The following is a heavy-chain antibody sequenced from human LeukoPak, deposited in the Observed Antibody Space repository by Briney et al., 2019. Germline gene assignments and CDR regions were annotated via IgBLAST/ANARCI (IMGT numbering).Heavy chain of an antibody. Sequence: GGSLRLSCAGSGFTFSNSILSWVRQAPGQGLEWLSTFSGNDGYTYYADSVKGRFTISRDNSKNTVYLQMNSLRAEDTANYYCAKRSTGYYFDSWGQGTLVTVSS. CDR1: GFTFSNSI. CDR3: AKRSTGYYFDS. V-gene: IGHV3-23*01. CDR2: FSGNDGYT. D-gene: IGHD2-2*01. J-gene: IGHJ4*02.